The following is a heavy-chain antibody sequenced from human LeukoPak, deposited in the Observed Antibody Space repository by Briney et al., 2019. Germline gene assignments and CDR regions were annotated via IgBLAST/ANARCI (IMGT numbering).Heavy chain of an antibody. Sequence: GASVKVSCKASGGTFSSYAISWVRQAPGQGLEWMGGIIPIFGTANYAQKFQGRVTITADESTSTAYMELSSLRSEDTAVYYCARASYGDYDTGYFQHWGQGTLVTVSS. D-gene: IGHD4-17*01. CDR3: ARASYGDYDTGYFQH. V-gene: IGHV1-69*13. J-gene: IGHJ1*01. CDR1: GGTFSSYA. CDR2: IIPIFGTA.